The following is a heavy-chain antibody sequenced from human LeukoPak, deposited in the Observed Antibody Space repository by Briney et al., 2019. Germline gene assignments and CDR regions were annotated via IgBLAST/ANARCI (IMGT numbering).Heavy chain of an antibody. CDR2: IYYSGST. CDR1: GGSISSYY. D-gene: IGHD3-3*01. V-gene: IGHV4-59*01. Sequence: SETLSLTCTVSGGSISSYYWSWIRQPPGKGLEWIGYIYYSGSTNYNPSLKSRVTISVDTSKYQFSLKLSSVTAADTAVYYCARVYYDFWSGSNWFDPWGQGTLVTVSS. CDR3: ARVYYDFWSGSNWFDP. J-gene: IGHJ5*02.